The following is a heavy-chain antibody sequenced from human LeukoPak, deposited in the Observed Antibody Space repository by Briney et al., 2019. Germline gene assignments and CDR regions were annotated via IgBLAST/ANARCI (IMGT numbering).Heavy chain of an antibody. D-gene: IGHD6-6*01. CDR2: MNPNSGNT. Sequence: ASVKVSCKASGYTFTSYDINWVRQATGQGLEWMGWMNPNSGNTGYAQKFQGRVTMTRNASISTAYMELSSLRSEDTAVYYCASYRPIGSSSSLFVPWGQGTLVTVSS. CDR1: GYTFTSYD. CDR3: ASYRPIGSSSSLFVP. J-gene: IGHJ5*02. V-gene: IGHV1-8*01.